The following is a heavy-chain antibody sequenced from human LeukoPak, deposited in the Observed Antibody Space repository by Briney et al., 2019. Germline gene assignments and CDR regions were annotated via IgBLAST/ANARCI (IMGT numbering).Heavy chain of an antibody. CDR2: ISSNGGST. CDR3: ARGYVHAFDL. D-gene: IGHD3-16*01. V-gene: IGHV3-64D*06. Sequence: GGSLRLSYLASGFTFSSYAIHWVRQAPGKGLEYVSAISSNGGSTYYADSVKGRFTISRDNSKNTLYLQMSSLRAEDTVVYYSARGYVHAFDLWGQGTMVTVSS. CDR1: GFTFSSYA. J-gene: IGHJ3*01.